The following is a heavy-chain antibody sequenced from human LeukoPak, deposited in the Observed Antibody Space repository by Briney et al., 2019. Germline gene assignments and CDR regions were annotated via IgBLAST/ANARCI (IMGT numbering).Heavy chain of an antibody. CDR3: VISHNHGEAYYYFAY. CDR1: GFTFCSLP. Sequence: GGSLRLSCAASGFTFCSLPTRRLAQAPGKGRKWLSSITGSGGSTYYADSGRGRFTISRDNSNNTLYLQMNSQRAEDTAVHACVISHNHGEAYYYFAYGGQGILATVPP. J-gene: IGHJ4*02. V-gene: IGHV3-23*01. CDR2: ITGSGGST. D-gene: IGHD2-21*01.